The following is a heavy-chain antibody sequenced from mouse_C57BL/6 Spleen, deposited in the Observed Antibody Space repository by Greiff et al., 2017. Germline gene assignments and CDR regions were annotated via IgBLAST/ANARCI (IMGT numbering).Heavy chain of an antibody. CDR3: AYDYDLAMDY. CDR2: INPGSGGT. CDR1: GYAFTNYL. J-gene: IGHJ4*01. V-gene: IGHV1-54*01. D-gene: IGHD2-4*01. Sequence: QVQLQQSGAELVRPGTSVKVSCKASGYAFTNYLIEWVKQRPGQGLEWIGVINPGSGGTNYNEKFKGKATLTADKSSSTAYMQLSSLTSEDSAVYFWAYDYDLAMDYWGQGTSVTVSS.